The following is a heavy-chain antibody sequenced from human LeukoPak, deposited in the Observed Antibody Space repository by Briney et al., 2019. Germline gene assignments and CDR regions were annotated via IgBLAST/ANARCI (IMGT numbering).Heavy chain of an antibody. V-gene: IGHV4-30-4*08. J-gene: IGHJ4*02. CDR1: GGSISSGDYY. Sequence: SETLSLTCTVSGGSISSGDYYWSWIRQPPGKGLEWIGYIYYSGSTYYNPSLKSRVTISVDTSKNQFSLKLSSVTAADTAVYYCARGGYCSSTSCYTLDYWGQGTLVTVSS. CDR3: ARGGYCSSTSCYTLDY. D-gene: IGHD2-2*02. CDR2: IYYSGST.